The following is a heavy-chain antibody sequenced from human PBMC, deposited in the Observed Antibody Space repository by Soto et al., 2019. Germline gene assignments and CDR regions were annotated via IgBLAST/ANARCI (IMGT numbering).Heavy chain of an antibody. J-gene: IGHJ4*02. Sequence: PGGSLRPSCAASRFTFSSYGMHWVRQAPGKGLEWVAVISYDGSNKYYADSVKGRFTISRDNSKNTLYLQMNSLRAEDTAVYYCAKDRSSGWSFDYWGQGTLVTV. CDR2: ISYDGSNK. CDR1: RFTFSSYG. CDR3: AKDRSSGWSFDY. V-gene: IGHV3-30*18. D-gene: IGHD6-19*01.